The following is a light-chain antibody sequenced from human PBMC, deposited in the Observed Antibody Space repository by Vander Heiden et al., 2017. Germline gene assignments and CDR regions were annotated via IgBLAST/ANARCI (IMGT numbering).Light chain of an antibody. J-gene: IGLJ2*01. CDR3: CSSAGSYTAI. CDR2: DVT. V-gene: IGLV2-11*01. Sequence: QSALTQPRSVSGSPGQSVTISCTGTSSDVGAYDYVSWYQQHPGNAPKLMIYDVTKRPSGVPDRVSGSKSGNTASLITSGLQAEYEADDYCCSSAGSYTAIFGGATKLT. CDR1: SSDVGAYDY.